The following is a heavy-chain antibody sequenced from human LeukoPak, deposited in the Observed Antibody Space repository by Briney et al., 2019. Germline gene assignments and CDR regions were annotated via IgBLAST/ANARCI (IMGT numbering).Heavy chain of an antibody. CDR1: GGSISSNYY. J-gene: IGHJ4*02. V-gene: IGHV4-38-2*02. CDR2: IYHSGST. D-gene: IGHD3-22*01. Sequence: SKTLSLTCTVSGGSISSNYYWGWIRQPPGKGLEWIGSIYHSGSTYYNPSLKSRVTISVDTSKNQFSLKLTSVTAADTAVYYCARSSGYMSYWGQGTLVTVSS. CDR3: ARSSGYMSY.